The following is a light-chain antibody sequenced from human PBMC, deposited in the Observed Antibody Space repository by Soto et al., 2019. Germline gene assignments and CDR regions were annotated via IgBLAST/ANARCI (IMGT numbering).Light chain of an antibody. CDR2: DAS. Sequence: DIQMTQSPSTLSASVGDRVTITFRASQSISSWLAWYQQKPVKAPKLLIYDASSLESGVPSRFSGSGSGTESTLTISSLQPDDFATYYCQQYNSPKTFGQGTKVEIK. J-gene: IGKJ1*01. V-gene: IGKV1-5*01. CDR3: QQYNSPKT. CDR1: QSISSW.